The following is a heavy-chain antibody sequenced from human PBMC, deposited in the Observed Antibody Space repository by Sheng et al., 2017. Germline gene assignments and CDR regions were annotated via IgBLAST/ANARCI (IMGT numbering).Heavy chain of an antibody. CDR1: GGSFSGYY. CDR2: INHSGST. D-gene: IGHD2-15*01. CDR3: ARGRKNIVVVVAATPVSFDY. J-gene: IGHJ4*02. V-gene: IGHV4-34*01. Sequence: QLQLQQWGAGLLKPSETLSLTCAVYGGSFSGYYWSWIRQPPGKGLEWIGEINHSGSTNYNPSLKSRVTISVDTSKNQFSLKLSSVTAADTAVYYCARGRKNIVVVVAATPVSFDYWGQGTLVTVSS.